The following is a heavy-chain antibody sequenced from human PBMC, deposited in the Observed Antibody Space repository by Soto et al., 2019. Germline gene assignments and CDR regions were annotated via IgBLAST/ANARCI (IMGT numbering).Heavy chain of an antibody. CDR2: ISYDGSNK. V-gene: IGHV3-30-3*01. Sequence: QVQLVESGGGVVQPGRSLRLSCAASGFTFSSYAMHWVRQAPGKGLEWVAVISYDGSNKYYADSVKGRFTISRDNSKNTLYLQMNSLRAEDTAVCYCARDVSGSYYTSKSVGAFDIWGQGTMVTVSS. CDR3: ARDVSGSYYTSKSVGAFDI. D-gene: IGHD1-26*01. J-gene: IGHJ3*02. CDR1: GFTFSSYA.